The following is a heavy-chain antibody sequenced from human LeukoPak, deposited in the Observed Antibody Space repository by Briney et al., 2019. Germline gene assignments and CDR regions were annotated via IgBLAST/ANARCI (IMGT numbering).Heavy chain of an antibody. D-gene: IGHD5-18*01. Sequence: PSETLSLTCADYGGSFSGFYWTWIRQPPGKGLEWIGQINHSRSTHYNPSLKSRVTISVDTSKNQFSLKLSSVTAADTAVYYCARHGYGYSYGYGPYDYWGQGILVTVSS. J-gene: IGHJ4*02. V-gene: IGHV4-34*01. CDR1: GGSFSGFY. CDR3: ARHGYGYSYGYGPYDY. CDR2: INHSRST.